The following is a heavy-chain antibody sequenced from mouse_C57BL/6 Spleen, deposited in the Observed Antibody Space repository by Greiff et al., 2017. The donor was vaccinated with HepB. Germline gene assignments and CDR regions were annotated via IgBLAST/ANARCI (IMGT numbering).Heavy chain of an antibody. CDR2: INSDGGST. J-gene: IGHJ4*01. Sequence: VHVKQSGGGLVQPGESLKLSCESNEYEFPSHDMSWVRKTPEKRLELVAAINSDGGSTYYPDTMERRFIISRDNTKKTLYLQMSSLRSEDTALYYCARLLTKGAMDYWGQGTSVTVSS. CDR3: ARLLTKGAMDY. V-gene: IGHV5-2*01. CDR1: EYEFPSHD.